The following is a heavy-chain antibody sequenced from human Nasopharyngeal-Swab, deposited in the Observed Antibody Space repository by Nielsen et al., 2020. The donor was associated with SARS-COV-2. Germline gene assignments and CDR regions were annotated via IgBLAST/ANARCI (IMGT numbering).Heavy chain of an antibody. Sequence: WIRPPPGQGLEWVAVISYDGSNKYYADSVKGRFTISRDSSKNTLYLQMNSLRAEDTAVYYCAKDKKARGDSSSWTTDYWGQGTLVTVSS. CDR3: AKDKKARGDSSSWTTDY. CDR2: ISYDGSNK. D-gene: IGHD6-13*01. J-gene: IGHJ4*02. V-gene: IGHV3-30*18.